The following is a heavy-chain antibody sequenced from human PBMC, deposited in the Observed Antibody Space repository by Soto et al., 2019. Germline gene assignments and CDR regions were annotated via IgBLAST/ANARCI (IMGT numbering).Heavy chain of an antibody. J-gene: IGHJ6*02. Sequence: DSLKISCKGSGYSFTSYWISWVRQMPGKGLEWMGRIDPSDSYTNYSPSFQGHVTISADKSISTAYLQWSSLKASDTAMYYCARLTIAAAGTLYYYGMDVWGQGTTVTVSS. V-gene: IGHV5-10-1*01. CDR3: ARLTIAAAGTLYYYGMDV. CDR2: IDPSDSYT. CDR1: GYSFTSYW. D-gene: IGHD6-13*01.